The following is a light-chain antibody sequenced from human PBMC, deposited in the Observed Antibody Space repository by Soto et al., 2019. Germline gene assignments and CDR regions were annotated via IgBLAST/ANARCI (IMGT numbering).Light chain of an antibody. CDR2: EVS. J-gene: IGLJ1*01. Sequence: VLTQPASVSGSLGQSITISFTGTSSDVGAYNYVSWYQQQPGKAPKLMISEVSNRPSGVSNRFSGSKSGNTASLIISGLQAEDEADYYCCPFTSITTYVFGTGTKVTVL. V-gene: IGLV2-14*01. CDR1: SSDVGAYNY. CDR3: CPFTSITTYV.